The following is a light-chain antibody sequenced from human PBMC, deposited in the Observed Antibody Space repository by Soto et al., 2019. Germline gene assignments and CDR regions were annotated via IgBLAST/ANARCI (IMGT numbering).Light chain of an antibody. CDR1: SSDVGTYNL. CDR3: CSYAGSSTYV. Sequence: QSALTQPASVSGSPGQSITMSCTGTSSDVGTYNLVSWYQQYPGKAPKLMIYEGSKRPSGVSNRFSGSKSGNTASLTISGLQAEDEADYYCCSYAGSSTYVFGIGTKLTVL. J-gene: IGLJ1*01. V-gene: IGLV2-23*01. CDR2: EGS.